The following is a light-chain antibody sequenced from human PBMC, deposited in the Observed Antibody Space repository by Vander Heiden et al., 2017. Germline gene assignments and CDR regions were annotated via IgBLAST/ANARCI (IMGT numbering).Light chain of an antibody. J-gene: IGKJ3*01. Sequence: VLTHSPDPLAVSLGERATINCKSSQSVLYSSNNKNYLAWYQQKPGQPPKLLIYWASTRESGVPDRFSGSGSGTDFTLTISSLQAEDVAVYYCQQYYSTPFTFGPGTKVDIK. CDR1: QSVLYSSNNKNY. V-gene: IGKV4-1*01. CDR2: WAS. CDR3: QQYYSTPFT.